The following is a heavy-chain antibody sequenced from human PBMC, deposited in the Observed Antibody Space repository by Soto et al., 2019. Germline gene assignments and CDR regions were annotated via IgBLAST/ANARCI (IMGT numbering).Heavy chain of an antibody. CDR3: ARVRIVGATLFDY. D-gene: IGHD1-26*01. J-gene: IGHJ4*02. V-gene: IGHV4-31*03. CDR1: GGSISSGGYY. CDR2: IYYSGST. Sequence: PSETLSLTCTVSGGSISSGGYYWSWIRQHPGKGPEWIGYIYYSGSTYYNPSLKSRVTISVDTSKNQFSLKLSSVTAADTAVYYCARVRIVGATLFDYWGQGTLVTVSS.